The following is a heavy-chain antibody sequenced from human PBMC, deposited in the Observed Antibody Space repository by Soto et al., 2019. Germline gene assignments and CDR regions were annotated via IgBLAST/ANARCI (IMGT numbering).Heavy chain of an antibody. CDR2: ISAYNGNT. J-gene: IGHJ4*02. CDR1: GYTFTSYG. CDR3: ARDVSRDSSPMYYFDY. V-gene: IGHV1-18*01. D-gene: IGHD3-22*01. Sequence: ASVKVSCKASGYTFTSYGISWVRQAPGQGLEWMGWISAYNGNTNYAQKLQGRVTMTTDTSTSTAYMGLRSLRSDDTAVYYCARDVSRDSSPMYYFDYWGQGTLVTVSS.